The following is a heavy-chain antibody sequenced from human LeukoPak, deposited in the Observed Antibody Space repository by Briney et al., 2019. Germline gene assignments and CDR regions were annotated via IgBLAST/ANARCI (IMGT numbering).Heavy chain of an antibody. J-gene: IGHJ6*02. Sequence: SVKVPCKASGGTFSSYAISWVRQAPGQGLEWMGRIIPILGIANYAQKFQGRVTITADKSTSTAYMELSSLRSEDTAVYYCARDLTYQPSYYGMDVWGQGTTVTVSS. D-gene: IGHD3-9*01. CDR3: ARDLTYQPSYYGMDV. CDR1: GGTFSSYA. CDR2: IIPILGIA. V-gene: IGHV1-69*04.